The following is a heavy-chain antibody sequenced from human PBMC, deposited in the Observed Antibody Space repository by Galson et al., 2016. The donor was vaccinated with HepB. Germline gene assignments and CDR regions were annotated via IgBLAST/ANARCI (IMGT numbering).Heavy chain of an antibody. Sequence: SLRLSCAASGFSFSIYWMSWVRQAPGKGLEWVANIKYDGNEKYFVDSVEGRFTISRDNAKNSLYLQMNSLRAEDTAMYYCAKGSPGTYNNDAFDIWGQGTMATVSS. D-gene: IGHD6-13*01. CDR1: GFSFSIYW. V-gene: IGHV3-7*03. CDR3: AKGSPGTYNNDAFDI. CDR2: IKYDGNEK. J-gene: IGHJ3*02.